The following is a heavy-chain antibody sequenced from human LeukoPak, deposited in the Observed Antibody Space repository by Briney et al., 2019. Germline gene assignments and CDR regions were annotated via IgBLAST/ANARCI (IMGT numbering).Heavy chain of an antibody. V-gene: IGHV3-23*01. CDR1: GFTLSTYA. CDR2: TSSSDAGT. D-gene: IGHD4-17*01. CDR3: AKDLGYGDYVGAFDI. Sequence: GGSLRLSCAASGFTLSTYAMSWVRQTPGKGLEWVAATSSSDAGTYHADSVRGRFTISRDNSKNTLYLQMNSLRAEDAAVYYCAKDLGYGDYVGAFDIWGQGTMVTVSS. J-gene: IGHJ3*02.